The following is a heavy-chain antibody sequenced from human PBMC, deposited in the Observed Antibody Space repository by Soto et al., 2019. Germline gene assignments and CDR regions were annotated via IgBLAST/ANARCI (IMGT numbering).Heavy chain of an antibody. D-gene: IGHD4-17*01. CDR2: IYWDDRK. V-gene: IGHV2-5*02. CDR1: GFSLSTSGVG. CDR3: AHKGDGDYPLDY. Sequence: QITLKESGPTLVKPTQTLTLTCTFSGFSLSTSGVGVGWIRQPPGKALEWLAVIYWDDRKHYSPSLESRLTISQDTSNTKVVLTKTNMDPVDTATYYCAHKGDGDYPLDYWGQGTLVTVSS. J-gene: IGHJ4*02.